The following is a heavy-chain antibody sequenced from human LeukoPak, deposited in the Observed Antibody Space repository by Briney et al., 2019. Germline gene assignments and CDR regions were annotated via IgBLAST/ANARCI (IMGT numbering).Heavy chain of an antibody. CDR1: GFSFADEA. D-gene: IGHD6-25*01. CDR2: IRRKASGGAI. Sequence: GRSPRLSCTTSGFSFADEALSWFRQAPGKGLEWVGFIRRKASGGAIEYAASVKGRFTISRDDSNGIAYLQMNSLRAEDTAVYYCSRAQSGSGLGYWGQGTLVTVSS. J-gene: IGHJ4*02. V-gene: IGHV3-49*03. CDR3: SRAQSGSGLGY.